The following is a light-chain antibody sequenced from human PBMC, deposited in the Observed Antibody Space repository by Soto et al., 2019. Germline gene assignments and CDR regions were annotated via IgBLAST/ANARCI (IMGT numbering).Light chain of an antibody. CDR3: QHYNSYSEA. J-gene: IGKJ1*01. CDR2: KAS. Sequence: DIQMTQSPSTLSGSVGDRVTITCRASQTISSWLDWYQQKPGKAPKLLIYKASTLKSGVPSRLSGSGCGTEFTLTISSLQHDDFATYYCQHYNSYSEAFGKGTKVDIK. V-gene: IGKV1-5*03. CDR1: QTISSW.